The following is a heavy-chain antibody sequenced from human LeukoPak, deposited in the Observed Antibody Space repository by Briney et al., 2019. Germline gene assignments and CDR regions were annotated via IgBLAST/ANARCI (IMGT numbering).Heavy chain of an antibody. CDR3: AKIAAAYCGGDCYSGAYYFDY. D-gene: IGHD2-21*02. CDR2: ISSSGSTI. V-gene: IGHV3-48*03. Sequence: GGSLRLSCAASGFTFSSYEMNWVRQAPGKGLEWVSYISSSGSTIYYADSVKGRFTISRDNSKNTLYLQMNSLRAEDTAVYYCAKIAAAYCGGDCYSGAYYFDYWGQGTLVTVSS. J-gene: IGHJ4*02. CDR1: GFTFSSYE.